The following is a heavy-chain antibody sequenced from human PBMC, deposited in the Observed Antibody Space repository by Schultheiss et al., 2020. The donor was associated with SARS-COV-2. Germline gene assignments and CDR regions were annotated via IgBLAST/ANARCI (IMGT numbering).Heavy chain of an antibody. CDR2: INPSGGST. J-gene: IGHJ4*02. V-gene: IGHV1-46*01. D-gene: IGHD6-19*01. CDR3: ARIIAVAGLALGY. Sequence: ASVKVSCKASGYTFTGYYIHWVRQAPGQGLEWMGIINPSGGSTSYAQKFQGRVTMTRDTSTSTVYMELSSLRSEDTAVYYCARIIAVAGLALGYWGQGTLVTVSS. CDR1: GYTFTGYY.